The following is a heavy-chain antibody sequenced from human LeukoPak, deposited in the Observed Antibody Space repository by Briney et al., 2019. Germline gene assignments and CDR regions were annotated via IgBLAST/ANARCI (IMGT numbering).Heavy chain of an antibody. Sequence: GGSLRLSCAASGFTLSDAWMSWVRQAPGKGLEWVGRIKSKTDGGTTDYAAPVKGRFTISRDDSKNTLYLQMNSLKTEDTAVYYCTTDWYYDSSGYSSFDYWGQGTLVTVSS. J-gene: IGHJ4*02. CDR3: TTDWYYDSSGYSSFDY. V-gene: IGHV3-15*01. CDR2: IKSKTDGGTT. CDR1: GFTLSDAW. D-gene: IGHD3-22*01.